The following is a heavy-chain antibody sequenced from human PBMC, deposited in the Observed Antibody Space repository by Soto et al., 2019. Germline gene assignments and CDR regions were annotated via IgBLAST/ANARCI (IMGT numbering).Heavy chain of an antibody. CDR3: ARYHYLANWFHP. CDR2: VYYSGST. CDR1: GGSISSYY. J-gene: IGHJ5*02. V-gene: IGHV4-59*01. D-gene: IGHD3-22*01. Sequence: SETLSLTCTVSGGSISSYYWSWIRQPPGKGLEWIGYVYYSGSTNYNPSLKSRVTISVDTSKNQFSLKLSSVTAADTAVYYCARYHYLANWFHPWGPGTRVTV.